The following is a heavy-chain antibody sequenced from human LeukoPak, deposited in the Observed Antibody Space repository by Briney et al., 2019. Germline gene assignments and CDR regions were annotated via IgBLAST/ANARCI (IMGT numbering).Heavy chain of an antibody. Sequence: GGSLRLSCATSGFTFGRYGFHWVRQAPGKGLEWVALIWSDGTIKDYADSVKGRFTISRDNSKKTVDLPMNSLRAEDTALYYCARDEDTSSHFGRLSWGQGTLVTVSS. V-gene: IGHV3-33*01. J-gene: IGHJ5*02. CDR2: IWSDGTIK. CDR3: ARDEDTSSHFGRLS. CDR1: GFTFGRYG. D-gene: IGHD3/OR15-3a*01.